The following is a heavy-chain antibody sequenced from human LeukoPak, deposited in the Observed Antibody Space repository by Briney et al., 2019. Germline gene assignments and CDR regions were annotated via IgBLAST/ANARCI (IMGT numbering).Heavy chain of an antibody. Sequence: SETLSLTCSVSGASISSGSNYWGWIRQPPGKTLEWIGSIYSSGSTYYNPSLKSQVIIIIDTPKNHFSLTLSSVTAADTAVYYCARGKNLLELLPRIDYWGQGTLVTVSS. CDR1: GASISSGSNY. V-gene: IGHV4-39*07. J-gene: IGHJ4*02. D-gene: IGHD3-10*01. CDR3: ARGKNLLELLPRIDY. CDR2: IYSSGST.